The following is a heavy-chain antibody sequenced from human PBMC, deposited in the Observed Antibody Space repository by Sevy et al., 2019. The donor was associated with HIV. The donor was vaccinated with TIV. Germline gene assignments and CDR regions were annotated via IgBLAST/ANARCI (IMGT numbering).Heavy chain of an antibody. Sequence: GGSLGLSCAASGFTFSDYYMDWVRQAPGKGLEWVGRIRNKANSYTTEFAAFVKGRFTFSRDDSKNSLYLQMHSLKTDDTAVYYCARVMRRILWWSLDSWGQGTLVTVSS. V-gene: IGHV3-72*01. J-gene: IGHJ4*02. CDR2: IRNKANSYTT. CDR3: ARVMRRILWWSLDS. CDR1: GFTFSDYY. D-gene: IGHD2-21*01.